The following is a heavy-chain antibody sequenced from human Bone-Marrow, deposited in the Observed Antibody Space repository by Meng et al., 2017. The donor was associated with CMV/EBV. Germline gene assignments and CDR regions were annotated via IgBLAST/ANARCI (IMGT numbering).Heavy chain of an antibody. D-gene: IGHD4-11*01. Sequence: GESLKISCAASGLTFSSYWMSWVRQAPGKGLEWVANIKQDGSEKYYVDSVKGRFTISRDNAKNSLYLQMNSLRAEDTAVYYCARELTVTIGQRTHYYYYGMDVWGQGTTVTVSS. CDR2: IKQDGSEK. CDR3: ARELTVTIGQRTHYYYYGMDV. J-gene: IGHJ6*02. CDR1: GLTFSSYW. V-gene: IGHV3-7*01.